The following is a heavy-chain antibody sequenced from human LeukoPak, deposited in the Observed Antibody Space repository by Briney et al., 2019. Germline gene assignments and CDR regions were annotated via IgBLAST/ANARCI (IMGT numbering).Heavy chain of an antibody. CDR3: ARDRGRIAAAGTDGDY. CDR2: ISSSSSYI. D-gene: IGHD6-13*01. Sequence: PGGSLRLSCAASGFTFSSYSMNWVRQAPGKGLEWVSSISSSSSYIYYADSVKGRFTISRDNAKNSLYLQMNSLRAEDTAVYYCARDRGRIAAAGTDGDYWGQGTLVTVSS. CDR1: GFTFSSYS. J-gene: IGHJ4*02. V-gene: IGHV3-21*01.